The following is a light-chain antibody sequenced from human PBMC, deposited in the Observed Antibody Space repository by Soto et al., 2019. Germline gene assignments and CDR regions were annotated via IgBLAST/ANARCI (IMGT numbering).Light chain of an antibody. V-gene: IGLV2-14*03. CDR2: DVS. CDR3: TSFISSNTLDMV. J-gene: IGLJ3*02. CDR1: SSDVGSYNF. Sequence: QSVLTQPASVSGSPGQSITISCTGTSSDVGSYNFVSWYQQYPGKAPKLIIHDVSNRPSGVSNRFSGSKSGNTAALTISGLQAEDEADYYCTSFISSNTLDMVFGGGTKLTVL.